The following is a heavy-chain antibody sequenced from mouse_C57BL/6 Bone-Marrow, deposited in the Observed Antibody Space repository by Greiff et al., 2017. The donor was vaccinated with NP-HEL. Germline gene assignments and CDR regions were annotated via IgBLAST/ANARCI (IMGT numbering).Heavy chain of an antibody. V-gene: IGHV1-26*01. CDR1: GYTFTDYY. CDR3: AKRRKDYYYFDY. Sequence: EVQLQQSGPELVKPGASVKISCKASGYTFTDYYMNWVKQSHGKSLEWIGDINPNNGGTSYNQKFKGKATLTVDKSSSTAYMELRSLTSEDSAVYYCAKRRKDYYYFDYWGQGTTLTVSS. J-gene: IGHJ2*01. D-gene: IGHD1-1*01. CDR2: INPNNGGT.